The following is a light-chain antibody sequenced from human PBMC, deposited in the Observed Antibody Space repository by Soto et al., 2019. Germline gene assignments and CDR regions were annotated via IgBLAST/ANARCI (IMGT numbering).Light chain of an antibody. CDR3: QQYNSYSWT. Sequence: DIQMTQSPSSLSASVGDRVTITCRASQSISSYLNWYQQKPGKAPKLLIYAASSLQSGVPSRFSGSGSGTDFTLTISSLQPEDFETYYCQQYNSYSWTSGQGTKVDIK. CDR1: QSISSY. CDR2: AAS. V-gene: IGKV1-39*01. J-gene: IGKJ1*01.